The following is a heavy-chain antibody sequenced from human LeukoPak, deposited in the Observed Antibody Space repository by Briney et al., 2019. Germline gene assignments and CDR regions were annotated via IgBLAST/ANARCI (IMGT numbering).Heavy chain of an antibody. J-gene: IGHJ4*02. Sequence: GGSLRLSCAASGFTVSSNYMSWVRQAPGKGLEWVSVIYSGGSTYYADSVKGRFTISRDNSKNTLYLQMNSLRAEDTAVYYCARHPVGTIWYYYDSSGYYGFDYWGQGTLVTVSS. CDR2: IYSGGST. CDR1: GFTVSSNY. V-gene: IGHV3-66*04. D-gene: IGHD3-22*01. CDR3: ARHPVGTIWYYYDSSGYYGFDY.